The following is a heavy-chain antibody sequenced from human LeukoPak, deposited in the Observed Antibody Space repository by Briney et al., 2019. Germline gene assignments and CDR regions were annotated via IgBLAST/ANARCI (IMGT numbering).Heavy chain of an antibody. CDR2: INTDVGRT. D-gene: IGHD3-22*01. J-gene: IGHJ2*01. Sequence: PGRSLRLSCAASGFRFSGYWMHWVRQAPGKGLVWVSLINTDVGRTAYADSVKGRFTISRDNAKNTVYLQMNSLRAEDTAVYYCARARYDSSPYWDFDLWGRGTLVTVSS. CDR3: ARARYDSSPYWDFDL. CDR1: GFRFSGYW. V-gene: IGHV3-74*01.